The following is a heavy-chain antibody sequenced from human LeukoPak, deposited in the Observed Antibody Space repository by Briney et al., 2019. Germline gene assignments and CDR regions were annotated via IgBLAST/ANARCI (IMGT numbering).Heavy chain of an antibody. CDR1: GFTFSGYW. CDR3: AKDPSGDSFGSYGLDV. D-gene: IGHD5-18*01. V-gene: IGHV3-74*01. J-gene: IGHJ6*02. CDR2: INSDGSDM. Sequence: GGSLRLSCTGSGFTFSGYWMHWVRQAPGKGLVWVSRINSDGSDMSYADSVKGRFTISRDNAKNTVYLQMNSLRVEDTAVYYCAKDPSGDSFGSYGLDVWGQGTTVTVSS.